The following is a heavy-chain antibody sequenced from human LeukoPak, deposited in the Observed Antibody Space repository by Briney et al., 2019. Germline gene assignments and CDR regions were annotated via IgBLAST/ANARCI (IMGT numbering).Heavy chain of an antibody. CDR3: AAGGEYYYDSSGPNFDC. Sequence: ASVKVSCKASGYTFTGYYMHWVRQAPGQGLEWMGWINPNSGGTNYAQKFQERVTITRDMSTSTAYMELSSLRSKDTAVYYCAAGGEYYYDSSGPNFDCWGQGTLVTVSS. CDR2: INPNSGGT. CDR1: GYTFTGYY. D-gene: IGHD3-22*01. J-gene: IGHJ4*02. V-gene: IGHV1-2*02.